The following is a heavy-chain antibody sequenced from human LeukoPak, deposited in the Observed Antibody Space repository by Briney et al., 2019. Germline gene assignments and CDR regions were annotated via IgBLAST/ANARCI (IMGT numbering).Heavy chain of an antibody. J-gene: IGHJ4*02. Sequence: GGSLRLSCAASRFTFNDYGMSWVRQAPGKGLEWVSSINWNGDSTVYTDSVKGRFTISRDNAKNSLYLQMNSLRVEDTAFYYCARNFGGGDRSGPYYWGQGTLVTVSS. CDR1: RFTFNDYG. V-gene: IGHV3-20*04. D-gene: IGHD3-22*01. CDR3: ARNFGGGDRSGPYY. CDR2: INWNGDST.